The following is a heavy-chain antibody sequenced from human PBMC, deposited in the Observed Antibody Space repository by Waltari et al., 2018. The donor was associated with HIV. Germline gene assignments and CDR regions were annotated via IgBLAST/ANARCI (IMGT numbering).Heavy chain of an antibody. CDR2: IYPSDSDT. D-gene: IGHD3-10*01. CDR1: GYSFTSYW. CDR3: ARTPWFGEYPYWYFDL. V-gene: IGHV5-51*01. Sequence: EVQLVQSGAEVKKPGESLKISCKGSGYSFTSYWIGWVRQMPGKGLEWMGFIYPSDSDTRYSPSFQGHVTISADKSISTAYLQWSSLKASDTAMYYCARTPWFGEYPYWYFDLWGRGTLVTVSS. J-gene: IGHJ2*01.